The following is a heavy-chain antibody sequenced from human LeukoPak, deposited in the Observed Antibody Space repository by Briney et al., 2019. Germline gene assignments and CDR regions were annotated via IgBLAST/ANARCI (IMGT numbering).Heavy chain of an antibody. CDR1: GGSISSSNYY. J-gene: IGHJ4*02. V-gene: IGHV4-61*02. CDR2: IYTSGST. D-gene: IGHD2-15*01. Sequence: SETLSLTCTVSGGSISSSNYYWSWIRQPAGKGLEWIGRIYTSGSTNYNPSLKSRVTISVDTSKNQFSLKLSSVTAADTAVYYCARGYCSGGSCYFPHYFDYWGQGTLVTVSS. CDR3: ARGYCSGGSCYFPHYFDY.